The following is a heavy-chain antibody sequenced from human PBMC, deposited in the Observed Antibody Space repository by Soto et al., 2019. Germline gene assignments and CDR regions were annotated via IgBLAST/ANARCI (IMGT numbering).Heavy chain of an antibody. D-gene: IGHD3-10*01. CDR3: ARDRGGSGSYYNPYYYYYGMDV. CDR2: ISAYNGNT. J-gene: IGHJ6*02. Sequence: GASVKVSCKASGYTFTSYGISWVRQAPGQGLEWMGWISAYNGNTNYAQKLQGRVTMTTDTSTSTAYMELRSLRSDDTAVYYCARDRGGSGSYYNPYYYYYGMDVWGQGTTVTVSS. CDR1: GYTFTSYG. V-gene: IGHV1-18*01.